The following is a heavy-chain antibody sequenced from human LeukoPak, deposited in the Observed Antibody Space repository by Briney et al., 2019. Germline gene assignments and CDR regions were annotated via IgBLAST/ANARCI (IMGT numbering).Heavy chain of an antibody. J-gene: IGHJ4*02. V-gene: IGHV4-61*01. Sequence: SETLSLTCTVSGGSVSGGSYYGTWIRQPPGKGLEWIGYIHDSGSTNYNSSLKSRVTISVDTPKKQFSLRLTSVTAADTAVYYCARVPVGTWGQGTLVTVSS. CDR3: ARVPVGT. D-gene: IGHD1-26*01. CDR1: GGSVSGGSYY. CDR2: IHDSGST.